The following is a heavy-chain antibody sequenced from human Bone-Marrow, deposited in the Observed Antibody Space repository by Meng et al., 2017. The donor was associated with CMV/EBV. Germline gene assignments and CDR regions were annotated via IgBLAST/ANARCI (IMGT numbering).Heavy chain of an antibody. D-gene: IGHD3-10*01. J-gene: IGHJ5*02. CDR3: ARTFYGGYNWFDP. V-gene: IGHV1-2*02. Sequence: ASVKVSCKAPGYTFTGYYMHWVRQAPGQGLEWMGWINPNSGGTNYAQKFQGRVTMTRDTSISTAYMELSRLRSDDTAVYYCARTFYGGYNWFDPWGQGTLVTVSS. CDR1: GYTFTGYY. CDR2: INPNSGGT.